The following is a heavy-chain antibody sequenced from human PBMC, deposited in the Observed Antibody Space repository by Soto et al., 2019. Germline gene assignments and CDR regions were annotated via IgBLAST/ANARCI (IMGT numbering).Heavy chain of an antibody. D-gene: IGHD3-22*01. CDR1: GYTFTSYG. Sequence: ASVKVSCKASGYTFTSYGISWVRQAPGQGLEWVGWISAHNGDTRYAQNLQGRITMTTDTFTNTAYMELTSLTYDDTAVYYCARDWSRYYDSSGLMWFYWGQGTLVTVSS. CDR3: ARDWSRYYDSSGLMWFY. CDR2: ISAHNGDT. V-gene: IGHV1-18*01. J-gene: IGHJ4*02.